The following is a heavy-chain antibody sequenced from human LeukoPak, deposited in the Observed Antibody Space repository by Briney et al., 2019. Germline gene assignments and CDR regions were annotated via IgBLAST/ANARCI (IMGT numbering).Heavy chain of an antibody. CDR3: ARDESIIGDFWSGYRD. CDR2: INPNSGGT. J-gene: IGHJ4*02. CDR1: GYTFTSYD. V-gene: IGHV1-2*06. Sequence: ASVKVSCKASGYTFTSYDINWVRQAPGQGLEWMGRINPNSGGTNYAQKFQGRVTMTRDTSISTAYMELSRLRSDDTAVYYCARDESIIGDFWSGYRDWGQGTLVTVSS. D-gene: IGHD3-3*01.